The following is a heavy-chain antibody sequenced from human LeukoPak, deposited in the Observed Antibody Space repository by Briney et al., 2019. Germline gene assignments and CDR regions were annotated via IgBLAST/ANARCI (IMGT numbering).Heavy chain of an antibody. CDR1: GFIFSNYA. J-gene: IGHJ4*02. CDR3: AKWGDYDVLTGYYVSDF. CDR2: ISGRSDNT. Sequence: GASLRLSCAASGFIFSNYAMYWVRQAPGKGLEWVSAISGRSDNTYYADSVKGRFTLSRDSSKNTLYLQMNILRADDTAVYYCAKWGDYDVLTGYYVSDFWGQGTLVTVSS. D-gene: IGHD3-9*01. V-gene: IGHV3-23*01.